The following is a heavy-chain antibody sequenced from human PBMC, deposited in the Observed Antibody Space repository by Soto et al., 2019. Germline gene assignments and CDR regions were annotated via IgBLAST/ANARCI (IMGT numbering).Heavy chain of an antibody. CDR2: ISAYNGNT. CDR1: GYTFTSYG. CDR3: ARAPRSLELRPSGMDYCYYGMDV. V-gene: IGHV1-18*04. D-gene: IGHD1-7*01. Sequence: ASVKVSCKASGYTFTSYGISWVRQAPGQGLEWMGWISAYNGNTNYAQKLQGRVTMTTDTSTSTAYMELRSLRSDDTAVYYCARAPRSLELRPSGMDYCYYGMDVWGQGTTVTVSS. J-gene: IGHJ6*02.